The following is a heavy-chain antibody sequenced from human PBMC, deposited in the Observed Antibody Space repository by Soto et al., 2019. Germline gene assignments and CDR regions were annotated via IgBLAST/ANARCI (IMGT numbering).Heavy chain of an antibody. V-gene: IGHV4-59*12. CDR3: ASIDDYGDFALDY. D-gene: IGHD4-17*01. Sequence: SETLSLTCTVSGTSIRSYYWTWIRQSPGKGLEWIGYIYHSGSTYYNPSLKSRVTISVDRSKNQFSLKLSSVTAADTAVYYCASIDDYGDFALDYWGQGTLVTVSS. J-gene: IGHJ4*02. CDR1: GTSIRSYY. CDR2: IYHSGST.